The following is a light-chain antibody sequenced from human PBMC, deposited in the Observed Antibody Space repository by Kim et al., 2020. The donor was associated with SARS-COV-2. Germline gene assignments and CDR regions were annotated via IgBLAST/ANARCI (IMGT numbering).Light chain of an antibody. J-gene: IGLJ1*01. V-gene: IGLV2-23*02. CDR1: SSDVGSYNL. Sequence: PGQSITISCTGTSSDVGSYNLVSWYQQHPGKAPKLMIYEVSKRPSGVSNRFSGSKSGNTASLTISGLQAEDEADYYCCSYAGSSTVFGTGTQLTVL. CDR2: EVS. CDR3: CSYAGSSTV.